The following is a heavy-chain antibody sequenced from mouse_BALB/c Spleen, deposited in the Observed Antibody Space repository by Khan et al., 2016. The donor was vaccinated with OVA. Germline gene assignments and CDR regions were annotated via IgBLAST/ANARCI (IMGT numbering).Heavy chain of an antibody. D-gene: IGHD2-14*01. CDR2: IWGGGGT. V-gene: IGHV2-6-4*01. J-gene: IGHJ4*01. Sequence: VQLVESGPGLVAPSQSLSITCTVSGFSLSRYNIHWVRQPPGKGLEWLGMIWGGGGTDYNSTLKSRLSIRKDNSKSQVLLKMNSLQTDDTAIYYCTRAYCRYDGYYAMDYWGQGTSVTVSS. CDR3: TRAYCRYDGYYAMDY. CDR1: GFSLSRYN.